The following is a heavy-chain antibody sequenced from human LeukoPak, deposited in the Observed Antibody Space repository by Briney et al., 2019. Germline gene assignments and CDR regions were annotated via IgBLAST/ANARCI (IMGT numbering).Heavy chain of an antibody. J-gene: IGHJ6*03. CDR3: AREIVATTAYYYMDV. V-gene: IGHV6-1*01. D-gene: IGHD5-12*01. Sequence: SQTLSLTCAISGDSLSSNSAAWNWIRQSPSRGLEWLGRTYYRSKWYNDSAVSVNSRITINPDTSKNHFSLHLNSVTPDDTAVYYCAREIVATTAYYYMDVWGKGTTVTISS. CDR1: GDSLSSNSAA. CDR2: TYYRSKWYN.